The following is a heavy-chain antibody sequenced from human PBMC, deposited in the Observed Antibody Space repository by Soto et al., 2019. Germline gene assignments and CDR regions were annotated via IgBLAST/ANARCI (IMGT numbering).Heavy chain of an antibody. Sequence: PGGSLRLSCAASGFTFSDYYMSWIRQAPGKGLEWVSAISGSGSSTYYADSVKGRFTISRDNSKNTLYLQMNSLRAEDTAVYYCAKDRGHDILTGYYNGPFDPWGQGTLVTVSS. CDR3: AKDRGHDILTGYYNGPFDP. CDR1: GFTFSDYY. CDR2: ISGSGSST. V-gene: IGHV3-23*01. J-gene: IGHJ5*02. D-gene: IGHD3-9*01.